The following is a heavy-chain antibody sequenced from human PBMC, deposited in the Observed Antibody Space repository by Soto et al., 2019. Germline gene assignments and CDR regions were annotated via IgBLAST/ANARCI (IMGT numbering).Heavy chain of an antibody. D-gene: IGHD3-10*01. V-gene: IGHV4-61*02. CDR2: IDTSGTT. CDR1: GGSVSSGSYY. CDR3: ARGPRGYVYYHGMDV. J-gene: IGHJ6*02. Sequence: SETLSLTCTVSGGSVSSGSYYWSWIRQSAGKGLEWIGRIDTSGTTNYNPSLKSRVTMSVDASKNHFSLNLSSVTAADTAVYYCARGPRGYVYYHGMDVWGQGTTVTVSS.